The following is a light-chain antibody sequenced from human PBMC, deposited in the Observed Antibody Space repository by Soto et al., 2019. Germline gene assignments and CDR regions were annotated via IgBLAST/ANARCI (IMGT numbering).Light chain of an antibody. CDR2: EVS. CDR1: SSDVGGYNY. Sequence: QSALTQPPSASGSPGQSVTISCTGTSSDVGGYNYVSWYQQQPGKAPKLMIYEVSKRPSGVPDRFSGSTSGNTASLTVSGLQAEDEDDDYCSSDAGSHNSLVFGTGTKVTVL. CDR3: SSDAGSHNSLV. V-gene: IGLV2-8*01. J-gene: IGLJ1*01.